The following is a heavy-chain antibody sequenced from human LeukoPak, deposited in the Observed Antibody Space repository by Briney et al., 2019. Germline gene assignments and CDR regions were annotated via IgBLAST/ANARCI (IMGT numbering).Heavy chain of an antibody. V-gene: IGHV3-74*01. CDR3: VREYSSSSGRAFDI. D-gene: IGHD6-6*01. J-gene: IGHJ3*02. CDR2: ISTDGSST. Sequence: GVSLRLSCAASGLTFSCHWMHWVRQAPGKGLVWVSRISTDGSSTNSADSVKGRFTISRDNAKNTLYLQMNSLRAEDTAVYYCVREYSSSSGRAFDIWGQGTMVTVSP. CDR1: GLTFSCHW.